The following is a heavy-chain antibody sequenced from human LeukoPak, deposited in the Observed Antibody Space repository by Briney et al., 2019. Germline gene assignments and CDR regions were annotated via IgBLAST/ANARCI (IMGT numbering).Heavy chain of an antibody. Sequence: GASVRVSCKASGYTFTGYYMHWVRQAPGQGLEWMGWIDPNSGGTNYAQKFQGRVTMTRDTSISTAYMELSRLRSDDTAVYYCARGGGLYCSSTSSCGGWFDPWGQGTLVTVSS. D-gene: IGHD2-2*01. V-gene: IGHV1-2*02. CDR1: GYTFTGYY. J-gene: IGHJ5*02. CDR3: ARGGGLYCSSTSSCGGWFDP. CDR2: IDPNSGGT.